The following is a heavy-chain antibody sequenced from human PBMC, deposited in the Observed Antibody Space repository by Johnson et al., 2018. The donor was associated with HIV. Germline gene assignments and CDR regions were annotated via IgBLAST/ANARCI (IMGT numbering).Heavy chain of an antibody. CDR2: IYSGGST. CDR1: GFTVSSNY. J-gene: IGHJ3*01. Sequence: VQLVESGGGLVQPGGSLRLSCAASGFTVSSNYMSWVRQAPGKGLEWVSVIYSGGSTYYADSVKGRFTISRDNSNNTLYLLMNSLKTDDTAVDYCTTGPVGATKGVVAFDLWGPGTMVTVSA. V-gene: IGHV3-53*01. D-gene: IGHD1-26*01. CDR3: TTGPVGATKGVVAFDL.